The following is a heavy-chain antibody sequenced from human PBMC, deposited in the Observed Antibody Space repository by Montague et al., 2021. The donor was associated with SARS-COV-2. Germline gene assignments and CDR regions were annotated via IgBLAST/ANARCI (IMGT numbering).Heavy chain of an antibody. CDR2: TYYRSKWYN. V-gene: IGHV6-1*01. CDR3: LQGYYFDS. Sequence: CAISGGSVSSNNAAWNWIRQSPSRGLEWLGRTYYRSKWYNDYAVSVKSRITIDADTSKNHFSLQLKSMTPEDTAVYYCLQGYYFDSWGQGTLVTVSS. J-gene: IGHJ4*02. CDR1: GGSVSSNNAA. D-gene: IGHD5-24*01.